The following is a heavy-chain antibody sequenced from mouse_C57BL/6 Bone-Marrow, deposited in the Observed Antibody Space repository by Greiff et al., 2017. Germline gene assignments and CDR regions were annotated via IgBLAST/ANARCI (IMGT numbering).Heavy chain of an antibody. CDR1: GYTFTSYW. J-gene: IGHJ2*01. CDR2: IYPTSGRT. CDR3: ARSGPLGRSFYY. D-gene: IGHD4-1*01. Sequence: QVQLQQPGAELVKPGASVTMSCKASGYTFTSYWIHWVKQRPGQGLEWIGDIYPTSGRTNYNEKFKSKAILTVDTSSNTAYMQLRSLTSEESAVFYCARSGPLGRSFYYWCQGNTPLVSS. V-gene: IGHV1-55*01.